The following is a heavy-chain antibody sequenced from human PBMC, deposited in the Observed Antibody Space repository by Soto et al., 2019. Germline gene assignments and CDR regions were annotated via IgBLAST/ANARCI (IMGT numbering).Heavy chain of an antibody. CDR2: ISASGGST. D-gene: IGHD3-10*01. CDR1: EFTFKNYA. CDR3: AKAGRATMVWDALDL. V-gene: IGHV3-23*01. Sequence: GGSLRLSCAASEFTFKNYAMGWVRQAPGKGLEWVLGISASGGSTYYADSVEGRVAISRDNSKNFRYLKMDSLRAEDTAVYYCAKAGRATMVWDALDLWG. J-gene: IGHJ3*01.